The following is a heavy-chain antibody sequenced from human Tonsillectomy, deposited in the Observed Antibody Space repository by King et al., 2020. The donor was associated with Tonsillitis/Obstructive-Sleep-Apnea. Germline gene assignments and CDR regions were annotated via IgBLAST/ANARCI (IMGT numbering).Heavy chain of an antibody. Sequence: VQLQQWGAGLLKPSETLSLTCAVYGGSFSGYYCSWIRQPPGKGLEWIGEINHSGSTNYNPSLKSRVSISVDTSKNQVSLKLSSVTAADTAVYYCARVGYCSSTSCSTPFDYWGQGTLVTVSS. J-gene: IGHJ4*02. V-gene: IGHV4-34*01. CDR1: GGSFSGYY. CDR3: ARVGYCSSTSCSTPFDY. D-gene: IGHD2-2*03. CDR2: INHSGST.